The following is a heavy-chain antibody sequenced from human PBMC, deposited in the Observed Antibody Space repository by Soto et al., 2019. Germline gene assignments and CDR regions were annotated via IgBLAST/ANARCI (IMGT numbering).Heavy chain of an antibody. CDR2: INWKSDI. D-gene: IGHD3-16*01. CDR3: AISQDRGGRTTFIY. CDR1: GFSFDDNA. V-gene: IGHV3-9*01. Sequence: GGSLRLSCAVSGFSFDDNAMHWVRQAPEKGLEWVSGINWKSDIGYADSVKGRFTISRDNAENSLYLQMNSLRAEDTALYYCAISQDRGGRTTFIYWGQGTLVTVSS. J-gene: IGHJ4*02.